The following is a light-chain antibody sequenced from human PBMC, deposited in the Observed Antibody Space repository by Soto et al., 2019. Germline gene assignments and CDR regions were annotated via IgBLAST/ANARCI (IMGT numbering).Light chain of an antibody. Sequence: QSVLTQPASVSGSPGQSITISCTGTSSDVGGYNYVSWYQQHPDKAPKLMIYEVSNRPSGVSNRFSGSKSGNTASLTISGLQPEDEADYFCSSYGSTSTRYVFGTGTKVTVL. CDR1: SSDVGGYNY. CDR2: EVS. V-gene: IGLV2-14*01. CDR3: SSYGSTSTRYV. J-gene: IGLJ1*01.